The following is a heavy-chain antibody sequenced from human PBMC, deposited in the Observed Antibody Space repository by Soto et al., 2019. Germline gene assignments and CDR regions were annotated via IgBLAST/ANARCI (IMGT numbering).Heavy chain of an antibody. CDR1: GGSISSSSYY. CDR2: IYYSGST. V-gene: IGHV4-39*01. CDR3: AIRLASSGYYYGLVDY. D-gene: IGHD3-22*01. Sequence: QLQLQESGPGLVKPSETLSLTCTVSGGSISSSSYYWGWIRRPPGKGLEWIVCIYYSGSTYYNPFCKSRVTISVDPSRNLYDLNLSSVAAADTAVYYCAIRLASSGYYYGLVDYWGQGTLVTVS. J-gene: IGHJ4*02.